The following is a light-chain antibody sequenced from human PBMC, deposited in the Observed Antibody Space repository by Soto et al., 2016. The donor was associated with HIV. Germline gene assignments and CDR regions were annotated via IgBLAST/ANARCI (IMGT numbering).Light chain of an antibody. Sequence: SYELTQPPSVSVAPGKTATISCGGNNIGNYFVHWYQQKPGQAPVLVVYDNTGRPSGIPERFSGSNFGKTAALTISRVEVGDEADYYCQVWDSNSDHVIFGGGAKLTV. V-gene: IGLV3-21*03. CDR1: NIGNYF. CDR2: DNT. CDR3: QVWDSNSDHVI. J-gene: IGLJ2*01.